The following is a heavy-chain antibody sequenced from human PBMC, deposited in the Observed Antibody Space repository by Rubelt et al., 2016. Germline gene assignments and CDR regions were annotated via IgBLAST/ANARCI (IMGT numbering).Heavy chain of an antibody. D-gene: IGHD3-9*01. CDR2: IIPIFGTA. J-gene: IGHJ6*02. CDR1: GGTFSSYA. V-gene: IGHV1-69*06. CDR3: ASPPYDILTGYDYYYGMDV. Sequence: QVQLVQSGAEVKKPGSSVKVSCKASGGTFSSYAIGWVRQAPGQGLEWMGGIIPIFGTAKYAQKFQGRVTITSDKSTTTCYMELSSLRSENTDWYYCASPPYDILTGYDYYYGMDVWGQGTTVTFSS.